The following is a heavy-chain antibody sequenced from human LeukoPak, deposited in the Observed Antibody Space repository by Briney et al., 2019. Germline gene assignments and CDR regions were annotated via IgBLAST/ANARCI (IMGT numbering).Heavy chain of an antibody. CDR2: IFSGGST. Sequence: GSLRLSCAASGFTVSNNHMIWVRQAPGKGLEWVSVIFSGGSTYYAGSVKGRFTISRDNSKNMVYLQMNSLRVEDTAVYYCAREPRRLGDLLTIWGQGTMVTVSS. J-gene: IGHJ3*02. CDR1: GFTVSNNH. D-gene: IGHD3-16*01. CDR3: AREPRRLGDLLTI. V-gene: IGHV3-66*01.